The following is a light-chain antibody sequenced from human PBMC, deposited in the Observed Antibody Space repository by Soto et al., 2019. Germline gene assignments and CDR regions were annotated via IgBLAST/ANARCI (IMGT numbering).Light chain of an antibody. CDR3: QHRSSWPLT. J-gene: IGKJ4*01. CDR2: DAS. V-gene: IGKV3-11*01. CDR1: QSISTD. Sequence: EIVLTQSPATLSLSPGERATLSCRASQSISTDLAWYRQKPGHAPSLLIYDASNRATGIPARFSGSGSGTDFTLTISSLEPEDFAVYYCQHRSSWPLTFGGGTKVEIK.